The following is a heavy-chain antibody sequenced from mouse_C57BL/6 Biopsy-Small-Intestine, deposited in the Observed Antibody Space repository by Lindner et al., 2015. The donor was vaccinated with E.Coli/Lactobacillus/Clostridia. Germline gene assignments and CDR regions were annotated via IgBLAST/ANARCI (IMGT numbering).Heavy chain of an antibody. J-gene: IGHJ3*01. Sequence: VQLQESGAELMKPGASVKLSCKATGYTFTGYWIEWVKQRPGHGLEWIGEILPGSGSTNYSEKFKDKATFTADTSSNTAYMQLSSLTTEDSAIYYCARDGYYVFAYWGQGTLVTVSA. V-gene: IGHV1-9*01. D-gene: IGHD2-3*01. CDR3: ARDGYYVFAY. CDR1: GYTFTGYW. CDR2: ILPGSGST.